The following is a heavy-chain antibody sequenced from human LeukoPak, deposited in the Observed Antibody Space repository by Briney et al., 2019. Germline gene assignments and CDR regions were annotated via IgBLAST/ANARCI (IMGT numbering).Heavy chain of an antibody. CDR2: INPNSGGT. J-gene: IGHJ4*02. CDR1: GYTFTGYY. V-gene: IGHV1-2*02. CDR3: AREDISSGWYF. Sequence: GASVKVSCKASGYTFTGYYMHWVRQAPGQGLEWMGWINPNSGGTNYAQEFQGRVTMTRDTSISTAYMELSRLRSDDTAVYYCAREDISSGWYFGGQGTLVTVSS. D-gene: IGHD6-19*01.